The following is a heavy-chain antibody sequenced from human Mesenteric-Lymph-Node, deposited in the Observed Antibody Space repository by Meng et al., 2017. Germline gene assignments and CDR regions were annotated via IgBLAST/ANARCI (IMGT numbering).Heavy chain of an antibody. V-gene: IGHV4-30-4*01. J-gene: IGHJ4*02. CDR1: GGSISSGDSY. CDR3: ARGRKWFGELVSIFAPPY. D-gene: IGHD3-10*01. Sequence: GQLQESGPGLVKPSQTLSLTCSVSGGSISSGDSYWSWIRQPPGKGLEWIGYIYYSGSTYYNPSLRSRITISVDTSKNQFSLRLRSVTAADTAVYYCARGRKWFGELVSIFAPPYWGQGTLVTVSS. CDR2: IYYSGST.